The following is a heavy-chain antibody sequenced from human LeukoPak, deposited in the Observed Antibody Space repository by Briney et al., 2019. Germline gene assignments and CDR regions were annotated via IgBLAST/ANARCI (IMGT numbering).Heavy chain of an antibody. CDR2: ISAYNGNT. CDR1: GYTFTSYG. V-gene: IGHV1-18*01. Sequence: ASVKVSCKASGYTFTSYGISWVRQAPGQGLEWMGWISAYNGNTNYAQKLQGRVTMTTDTSTSTAYMELRSLRSDDTAVYYCARDSELSIVGAQGNWLDPWGQGTLVIVSS. CDR3: ARDSELSIVGAQGNWLDP. J-gene: IGHJ5*02. D-gene: IGHD1-26*01.